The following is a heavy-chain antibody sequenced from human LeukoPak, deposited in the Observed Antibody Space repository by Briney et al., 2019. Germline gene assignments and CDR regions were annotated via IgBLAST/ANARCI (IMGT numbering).Heavy chain of an antibody. J-gene: IGHJ5*02. Sequence: HRASVKVSCKASGYTFTSYGISWVRQAPGQGLEWMGWISAYNGNTKYAERLQGRVTMTTDTSTNTVYMELRSLRSDDTAVYYCARDRPTHVVVVTDPTTFDPWGQGTLVTVSS. CDR2: ISAYNGNT. V-gene: IGHV1-18*01. CDR1: GYTFTSYG. D-gene: IGHD2-21*02. CDR3: ARDRPTHVVVVTDPTTFDP.